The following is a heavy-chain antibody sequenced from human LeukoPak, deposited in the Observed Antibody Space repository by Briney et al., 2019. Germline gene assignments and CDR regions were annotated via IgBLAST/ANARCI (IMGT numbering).Heavy chain of an antibody. V-gene: IGHV4-39*07. CDR3: ARRKRSGCSSTSCLLNWFDP. CDR1: GGPLRRRCFY. D-gene: IGHD2-2*01. Sequence: LETLSLTCTVSGGPLRRRCFYWGWVRPPPGEGLGGVGGINHSGSTNYNPSLKSRVTISVDTSKNQFSLKLSSVTAADTAVYYCARRKRSGCSSTSCLLNWFDPWGQGTLVTVSS. CDR2: INHSGST. J-gene: IGHJ5*02.